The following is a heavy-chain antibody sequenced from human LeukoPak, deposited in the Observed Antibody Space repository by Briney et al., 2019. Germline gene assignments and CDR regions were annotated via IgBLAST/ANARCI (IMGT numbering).Heavy chain of an antibody. Sequence: GGSLRLSCAASGFTFSSYSMNWVRQAPGKGLEWVSSISSSSSYIYYADSVKGRFTISRDNAKNSLYLQMNSLRAEDTAVYYCASLSSDSSGGFDYWAREPWSPSPQ. CDR3: ASLSSDSSGGFDY. D-gene: IGHD3-22*01. CDR2: ISSSSSYI. CDR1: GFTFSSYS. J-gene: IGHJ4*02. V-gene: IGHV3-21*01.